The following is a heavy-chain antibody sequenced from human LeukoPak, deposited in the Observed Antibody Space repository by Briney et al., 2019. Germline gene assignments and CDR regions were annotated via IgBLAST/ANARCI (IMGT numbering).Heavy chain of an antibody. Sequence: GSLGLSCAVSAFPFSSYSINWVRQAPGKGLEWISSISGSTTYIHYADSVRGRFTISRDSANNSVFLQMNSLRAEDTAMYFCAAYYYGSGSRALDYWGQGILVTVSS. CDR1: AFPFSSYS. CDR3: AAYYYGSGSRALDY. J-gene: IGHJ4*02. D-gene: IGHD3-10*01. CDR2: ISGSTTYI. V-gene: IGHV3-21*01.